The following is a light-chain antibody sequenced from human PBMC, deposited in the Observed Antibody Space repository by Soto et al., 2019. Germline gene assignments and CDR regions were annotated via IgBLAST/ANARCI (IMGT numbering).Light chain of an antibody. CDR2: EVT. V-gene: IGLV2-14*01. CDR3: SSYTRDTALV. CDR1: SSDIGTYDY. Sequence: QSVLTQPASVSGSPGQSITISCTGTSSDIGTYDYVSRYQQHPGKAPKLMIYEVTNRPSGVSNRFSGSESGSTASLTISGLQAEDDDDYFCSSYTRDTALVVGPGTKLTVL. J-gene: IGLJ1*01.